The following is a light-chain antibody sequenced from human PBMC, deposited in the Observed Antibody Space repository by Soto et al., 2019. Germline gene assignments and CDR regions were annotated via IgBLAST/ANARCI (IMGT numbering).Light chain of an antibody. Sequence: DIVMTQSPDSLAVSLGERATINCKSSQSVFYSSNNKNYLAWYQQRPGQPPRLLIYWASTRESGVPDRFSGSGSGTDFALTISSPQAEDVAVYYCQQYYSSPTWTFGQGTKVDIK. CDR3: QQYYSSPTWT. CDR2: WAS. J-gene: IGKJ1*01. CDR1: QSVFYSSNNKNY. V-gene: IGKV4-1*01.